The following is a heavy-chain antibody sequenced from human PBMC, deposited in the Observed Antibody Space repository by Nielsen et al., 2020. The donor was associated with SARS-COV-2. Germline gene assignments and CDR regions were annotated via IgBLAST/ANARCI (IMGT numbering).Heavy chain of an antibody. CDR3: AKDPQVRYSSGWYDY. V-gene: IGHV3-9*01. CDR2: ISWNSGSI. D-gene: IGHD6-19*01. J-gene: IGHJ4*02. CDR1: GFTFDDYA. Sequence: SLKISCAASGFTFDDYAMHWVRQAPGKGLEWVSGISWNSGSIGYADSVKGRFTISRDNAKNSLYLQMNSLRAEDTALYYCAKDPQVRYSSGWYDYWGQGTLVTVSS.